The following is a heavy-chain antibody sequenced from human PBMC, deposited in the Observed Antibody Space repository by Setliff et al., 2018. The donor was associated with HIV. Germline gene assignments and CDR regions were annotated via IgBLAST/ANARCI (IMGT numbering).Heavy chain of an antibody. Sequence: SETLSLTCAVSGYSISSGYYWGWVRQPPEKGLEWIGSFYHSGSTYYNPSLKSRVTISVDTSKNQFSLKLCSVTAADTAVYYCARAPITIFGVIIIPVYFDYWGQGTLVTVSS. D-gene: IGHD3-3*01. CDR3: ARAPITIFGVIIIPVYFDY. J-gene: IGHJ4*02. CDR2: FYHSGST. V-gene: IGHV4-38-2*01. CDR1: GYSISSGYY.